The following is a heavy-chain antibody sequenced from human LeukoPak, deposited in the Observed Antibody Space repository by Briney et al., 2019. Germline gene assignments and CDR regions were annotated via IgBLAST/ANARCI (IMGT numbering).Heavy chain of an antibody. CDR2: INWNGGST. D-gene: IGHD1-26*01. CDR3: ARDRRGGSYYHYYYYMDV. V-gene: IGHV3-20*04. J-gene: IGHJ6*03. CDR1: GFTFDDYG. Sequence: PGGSLRLSCAASGFTFDDYGMSWVRQAPGKGLEWVSGINWNGGSTGYADSVKGRFTISRDNAKNSLYLQMNSLRAEDTAVYYCARDRRGGSYYHYYYYMDVWGKGTTVTVSS.